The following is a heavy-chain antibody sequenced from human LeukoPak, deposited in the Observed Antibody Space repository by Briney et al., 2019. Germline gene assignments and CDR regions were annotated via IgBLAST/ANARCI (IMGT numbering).Heavy chain of an antibody. J-gene: IGHJ4*02. Sequence: GGSLRLSCAASGFSFSSNSMSWVRQAPGKGLEWVSAISGSGGRTFYADSVKGRFTISRDNSKNTLYLQMNSLRAEDTAVYYCAKVESDDSSGYAHDYWGQGTLVTVSS. V-gene: IGHV3-23*01. D-gene: IGHD3-22*01. CDR2: ISGSGGRT. CDR1: GFSFSSNS. CDR3: AKVESDDSSGYAHDY.